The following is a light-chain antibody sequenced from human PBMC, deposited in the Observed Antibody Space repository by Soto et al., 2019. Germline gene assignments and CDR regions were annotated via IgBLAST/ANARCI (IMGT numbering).Light chain of an antibody. V-gene: IGLV2-14*01. CDR2: EVS. Sequence: QSALTQPASVSGSPGQSITISCSGTSSDVGGYKYVSWHQLHPGKAPKLMVYEVSNRPSGVSNRFSGSKSGNTASLTISGLQAEDEADYYCSSYTSSIGGVFGGGTKLTVL. CDR3: SSYTSSIGGV. J-gene: IGLJ3*02. CDR1: SSDVGGYKY.